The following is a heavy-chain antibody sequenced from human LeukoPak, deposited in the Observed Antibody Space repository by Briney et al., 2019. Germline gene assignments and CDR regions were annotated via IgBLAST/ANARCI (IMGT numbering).Heavy chain of an antibody. J-gene: IGHJ3*02. CDR2: INPNSGGT. CDR1: GYTFTGYY. D-gene: IGHD3-9*01. CDR3: ARDNCKGILTARTSVAFDI. V-gene: IGHV1-2*02. Sequence: ASVKVSCKASGYTFTGYYMHWVRQAPGQGLEWMGWINPNSGGTNYAQKFQGRVTMTRDTSISTAYMELSRLRSDVTAVYYCARDNCKGILTARTSVAFDIWGQGTMVTVSS.